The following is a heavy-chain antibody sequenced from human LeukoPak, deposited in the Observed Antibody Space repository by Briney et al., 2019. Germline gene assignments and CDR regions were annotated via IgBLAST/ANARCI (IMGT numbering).Heavy chain of an antibody. Sequence: GSLRLSCAASGFSVTAYGIHWARQAPGKGLEWVATIQWDGSNKYYVDSVKGRFTVSRDNSKNTVYLQMNSLRSEDTAVYYCARREAVGAMSDFDDWGQGTLVTVSS. CDR2: IQWDGSNK. CDR1: GFSVTAYG. J-gene: IGHJ4*02. D-gene: IGHD1-26*01. V-gene: IGHV3-30*02. CDR3: ARREAVGAMSDFDD.